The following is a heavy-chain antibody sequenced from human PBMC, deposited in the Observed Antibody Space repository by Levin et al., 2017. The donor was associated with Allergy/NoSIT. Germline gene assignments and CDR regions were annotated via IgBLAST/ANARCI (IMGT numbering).Heavy chain of an antibody. V-gene: IGHV3-23*01. D-gene: IGHD6-19*01. CDR1: GFTFSSYA. Sequence: GESLKISCAASGFTFSSYAMSWVRQAPGKGLEWVSAISGSGGSTYYADPVKGRFTISRDHSKNTLYRQRNSRRAEDTAVYYCAKDPRGWYYWGQGTLVTVSS. CDR2: ISGSGGST. J-gene: IGHJ4*02. CDR3: AKDPRGWYY.